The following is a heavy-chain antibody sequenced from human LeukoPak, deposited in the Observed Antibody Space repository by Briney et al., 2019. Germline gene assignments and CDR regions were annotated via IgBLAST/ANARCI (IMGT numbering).Heavy chain of an antibody. J-gene: IGHJ4*02. CDR2: MNPNSGKT. V-gene: IGHV1-8*01. Sequence: ASVKVSCKASGYTFTSYDINWVRQATGQGIEWMGWMNPNSGKTGYAQKFQGRVTMTRNTSISTAYMELSSLRSEDTAVYYCARGVRRDGYNRFYFDYWGQGTLVTVSS. CDR3: ARGVRRDGYNRFYFDY. D-gene: IGHD5-24*01. CDR1: GYTFTSYD.